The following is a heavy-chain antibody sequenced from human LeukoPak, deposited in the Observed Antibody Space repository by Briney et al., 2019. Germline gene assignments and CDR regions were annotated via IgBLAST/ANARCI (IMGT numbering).Heavy chain of an antibody. CDR1: GYTFTRYY. CDR3: VRELGAPAAGAFDL. Sequence: SCKASGYTFTRYYMNWVRQAPGKGLEWVSSMGSSGTNGYYAVSVKGRFIISRDNAKNSLFLQMNSLRAEGSALYYCVRELGAPAAGAFDLWGQGTLVTVSS. J-gene: IGHJ3*01. CDR2: MGSSGTNG. D-gene: IGHD3-3*02. V-gene: IGHV3-21*01.